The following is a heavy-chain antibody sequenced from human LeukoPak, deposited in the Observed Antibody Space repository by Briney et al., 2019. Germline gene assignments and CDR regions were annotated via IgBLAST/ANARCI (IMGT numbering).Heavy chain of an antibody. V-gene: IGHV1-69*13. CDR1: GGTFSSYA. J-gene: IGHJ4*02. CDR3: ATRYYYDSSGYTGLDY. Sequence: SVKVSCKDSGGTFSSYAISWVRQAPGQGLEWMGGIIPIFGTANYAQRFQGRVTITADESTSTAYMELSSLRSEDTAVYYCATRYYYDSSGYTGLDYWGQGTLVTVSS. CDR2: IIPIFGTA. D-gene: IGHD3-22*01.